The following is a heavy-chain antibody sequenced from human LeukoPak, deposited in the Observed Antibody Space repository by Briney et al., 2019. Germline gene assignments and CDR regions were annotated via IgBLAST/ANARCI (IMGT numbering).Heavy chain of an antibody. Sequence: TSETLPLTCTVSGDYISSSTYYWGWVRQPPGKGLEWLGSSHYNGSTYDTPSIKSRVPVSADTSRNQFSLKVYSVTAADTAVYYCARDRACSNGVCSYFDYWGQGTVVTVSS. CDR3: ARDRACSNGVCSYFDY. J-gene: IGHJ4*02. D-gene: IGHD2-8*01. V-gene: IGHV4-39*02. CDR1: GDYISSSTYY. CDR2: SHYNGST.